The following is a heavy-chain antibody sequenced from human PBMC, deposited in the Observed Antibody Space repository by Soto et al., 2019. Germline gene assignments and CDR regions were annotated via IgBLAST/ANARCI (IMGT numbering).Heavy chain of an antibody. Sequence: ASVKVSCKASGYTFTGYYMHWVRQAPGQGLEWMGWINPNSGGTNYAQKFQGWVTMTRDTSISTAYMELSRLRSDDTAVYYCARLDIVATDMITFGGVGGYWGYFDYWGQGTLVTVSS. CDR2: INPNSGGT. V-gene: IGHV1-2*04. D-gene: IGHD3-16*01. CDR3: ARLDIVATDMITFGGVGGYWGYFDY. CDR1: GYTFTGYY. J-gene: IGHJ4*02.